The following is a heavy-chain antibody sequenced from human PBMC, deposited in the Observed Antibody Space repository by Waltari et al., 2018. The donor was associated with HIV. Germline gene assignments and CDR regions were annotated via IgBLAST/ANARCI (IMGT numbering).Heavy chain of an antibody. J-gene: IGHJ1*01. CDR1: GFPSDDCG. CDR3: VRDSDGSGYDI. V-gene: IGHV3-20*04. Sequence: DVRLVESGGEVVRPGASLRLSCVASGFPSDDCGLSWVRQRPGQGLEWVSNIDWNGGSANYGDSVKGRFTVFRDNPKASLYLQMNNLRDEDTGLYYCVRDSDGSGYDIWGRVTLVTVFS. CDR2: IDWNGGSA. D-gene: IGHD3-3*01.